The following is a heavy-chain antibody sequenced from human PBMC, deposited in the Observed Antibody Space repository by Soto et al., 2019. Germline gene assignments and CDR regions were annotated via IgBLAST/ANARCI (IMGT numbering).Heavy chain of an antibody. V-gene: IGHV1-8*01. D-gene: IGHD2-2*01. J-gene: IGHJ6*02. Sequence: SVQVSCKSSGSTFTSYDINWVRQATGQGLEWMGWMNPNSGNTGYAQKFQGRVTMTRNTSISTAYMELSSLRSEDTAVYYCARGVVVPAAFYYYYYGMDVWGQGTTVTVSS. CDR1: GSTFTSYD. CDR2: MNPNSGNT. CDR3: ARGVVVPAAFYYYYYGMDV.